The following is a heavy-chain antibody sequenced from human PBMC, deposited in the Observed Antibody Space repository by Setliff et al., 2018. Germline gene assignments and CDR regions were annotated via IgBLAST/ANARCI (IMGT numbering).Heavy chain of an antibody. V-gene: IGHV4-4*02. J-gene: IGHJ4*02. CDR1: GDSIDTDIW. Sequence: ASETLSLTCTVSGDSIDTDIWWSWVRQSPGKGLEWIGEIYLGGSTNYNPSLKSRVTISVDTSKNQFSLKLSSVTAADTALYYCTVYNTGSSKDHYWGQGTPVTVSS. CDR3: TVYNTGSSKDHY. D-gene: IGHD2-8*02. CDR2: IYLGGST.